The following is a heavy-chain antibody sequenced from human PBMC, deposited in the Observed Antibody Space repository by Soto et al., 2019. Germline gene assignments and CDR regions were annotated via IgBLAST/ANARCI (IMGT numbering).Heavy chain of an antibody. Sequence: QVQLVQSGAEVKKPGSSVKVSCKASGGTFSSYTISWVRQAPGQGLEWVGRIIPILGIANYAQKFQGRVTITADKSTTTAYMELSSLRSEDTAVYYCARDGSRGVAGIDPYYGMDVWGQGTTVTVSS. D-gene: IGHD3-10*01. CDR2: IIPILGIA. CDR1: GGTFSSYT. CDR3: ARDGSRGVAGIDPYYGMDV. J-gene: IGHJ6*02. V-gene: IGHV1-69*08.